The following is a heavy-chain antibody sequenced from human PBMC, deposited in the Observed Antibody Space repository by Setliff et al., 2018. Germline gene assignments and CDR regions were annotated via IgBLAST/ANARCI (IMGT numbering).Heavy chain of an antibody. V-gene: IGHV3-7*01. CDR3: AKSAVNHGVLGLGYFDS. D-gene: IGHD4-17*01. CDR2: IHQDGSER. CDR1: GFTFGSYW. J-gene: IGHJ4*02. Sequence: PGGSLRLSCAASGFTFGSYWMTWVRQAPEKGLEWVANIHQDGSERHYVDSVKGRFTISRDNAKNSLFLQMNILEVEDTAVYYCAKSAVNHGVLGLGYFDSWGQGTLVTVSS.